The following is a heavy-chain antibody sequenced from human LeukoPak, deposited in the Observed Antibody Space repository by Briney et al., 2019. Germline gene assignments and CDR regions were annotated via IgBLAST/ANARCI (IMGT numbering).Heavy chain of an antibody. CDR1: GYTFTSYG. CDR2: ISAGNGNT. J-gene: IGHJ2*01. CDR3: ARSTPSLWYFDL. Sequence: ASVKVSCKASGYTFTSYGISWVRQAPGQGLEWMGWISAGNGNTKYSQKFQGRVTITRDTSASTAYMELSSLRSEDTAVYYCARSTPSLWYFDLWGRGTLVTVSS. V-gene: IGHV1-18*01.